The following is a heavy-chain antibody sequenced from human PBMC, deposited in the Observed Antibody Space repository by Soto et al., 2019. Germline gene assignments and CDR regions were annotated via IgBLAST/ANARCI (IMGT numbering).Heavy chain of an antibody. CDR3: ARNDYGDYASPDY. D-gene: IGHD4-17*01. V-gene: IGHV5-10-1*01. Sequence: EVQLVQSGAEVKKPGDSLRISCKFSGYSFPTYWISWVRQIPGKGLEWMGRIDPSDSYTNYSPSFQGHVTISADKSISTAYLQWSSLKASDTAMYYCARNDYGDYASPDYWAQGTLVTVSS. J-gene: IGHJ4*02. CDR1: GYSFPTYW. CDR2: IDPSDSYT.